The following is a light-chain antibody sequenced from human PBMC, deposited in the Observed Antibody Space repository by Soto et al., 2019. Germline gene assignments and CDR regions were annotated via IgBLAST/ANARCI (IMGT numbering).Light chain of an antibody. CDR1: ESVASPN. J-gene: IGKJ3*01. V-gene: IGKV3-20*01. CDR2: SAS. Sequence: PRQVTKLSSRASESVASPNLAWYQQKPGQAPRLLFYSASRRATGVPDRFSGSEAGTDFTLTIGGSEPVVFAVYDCHHSGSSPRPFGPGTKVDIK. CDR3: HHSGSSPRP.